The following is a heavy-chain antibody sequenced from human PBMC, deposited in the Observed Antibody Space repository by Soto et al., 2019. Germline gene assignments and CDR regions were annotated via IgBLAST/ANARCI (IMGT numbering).Heavy chain of an antibody. V-gene: IGHV3-23*01. D-gene: IGHD3-22*01. J-gene: IGHJ2*01. Sequence: EVHLLESGGGSVQPGGSLRLSCAASGFTFSSYAMSWVRQAPGKGLEWVSAISGSGGSTYYADSVKGRFTISRDNSKNTLYLEMNTLRAEDTAVYYCAKDADSSGYRYFDLWGRGTLVTVSS. CDR3: AKDADSSGYRYFDL. CDR2: ISGSGGST. CDR1: GFTFSSYA.